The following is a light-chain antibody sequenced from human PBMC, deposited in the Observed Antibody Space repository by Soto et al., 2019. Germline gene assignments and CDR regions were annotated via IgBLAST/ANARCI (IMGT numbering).Light chain of an antibody. J-gene: IGLJ1*01. CDR3: AAWDDSLNAYV. Sequence: QSVLTQTPSASGTPGQRVTISCSGRSSNTGKNIVNWYQQIPGTAPRRLTHSNNRRPSGVPDRFSVSKSGTSASLAINGLQSEDEADYYGAAWDDSLNAYVFGAGTKLTVL. CDR1: SSNTGKNI. CDR2: SNN. V-gene: IGLV1-44*01.